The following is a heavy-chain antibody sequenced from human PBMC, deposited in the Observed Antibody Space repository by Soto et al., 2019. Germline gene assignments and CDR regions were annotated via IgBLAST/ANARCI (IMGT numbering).Heavy chain of an antibody. CDR3: ASSGYDFWSGYYTPYYFDY. V-gene: IGHV4-39*01. CDR1: GCSISSSSYY. D-gene: IGHD3-3*01. J-gene: IGHJ4*02. Sequence: SETLSLTCTVSGCSISSSSYYWGWIRQPPGKGLEWIGSIYYSGSTYYNPSLKSRVTISVDTSKNQFSLKLSSVTAADTAVYYCASSGYDFWSGYYTPYYFDYWGQGTLVTVSS. CDR2: IYYSGST.